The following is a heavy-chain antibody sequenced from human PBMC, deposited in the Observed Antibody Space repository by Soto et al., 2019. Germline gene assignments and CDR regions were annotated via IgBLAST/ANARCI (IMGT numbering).Heavy chain of an antibody. CDR3: AREDGIVGATSAFDY. Sequence: EVLLVESGGGLVKPGGSLRLSCAASGFTFSTYNMNWVRQAPGKGQEWVSSINGRGNYIYYTDAVKGRFTISRDNAKTSLYLQMNSLRAEDTAIYYCAREDGIVGATSAFDYWGQGALVTVSS. D-gene: IGHD1-26*01. CDR1: GFTFSTYN. CDR2: INGRGNYI. J-gene: IGHJ4*02. V-gene: IGHV3-21*01.